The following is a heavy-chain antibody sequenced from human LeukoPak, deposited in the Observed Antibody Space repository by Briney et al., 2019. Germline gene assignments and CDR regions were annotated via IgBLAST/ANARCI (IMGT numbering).Heavy chain of an antibody. V-gene: IGHV3-30*02. Sequence: PGGSLRLSCAASGFTFSSYGMHWVRQAPGKGLEWVAFIRYDGSNKYYADSVKGRFTISRDNSKNTLYLQMNSLRAEDTAVYYCAKEGGELYSYYMDVWGKGTSVTVSS. J-gene: IGHJ6*03. CDR3: AKEGGELYSYYMDV. D-gene: IGHD1-7*01. CDR1: GFTFSSYG. CDR2: IRYDGSNK.